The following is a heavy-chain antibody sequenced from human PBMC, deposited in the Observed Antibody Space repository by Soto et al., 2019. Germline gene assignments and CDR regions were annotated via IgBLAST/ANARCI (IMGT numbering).Heavy chain of an antibody. D-gene: IGHD3-16*01. CDR3: AAALPDWGAYACDY. V-gene: IGHV3-15*07. CDR2: IQSKHDGGTR. J-gene: IGHJ4*02. CDR1: GFTFTVAW. Sequence: EVPLVESGGGSVEPGGSLRLSCAASGFTFTVAWLNWVRQAPGKGPEWVGRIQSKHDGGTRDFAAPVKGRFTISRDDSENRVYLQMNSLKTEDTAVYYCAAALPDWGAYACDYWCPGTRVTVSA.